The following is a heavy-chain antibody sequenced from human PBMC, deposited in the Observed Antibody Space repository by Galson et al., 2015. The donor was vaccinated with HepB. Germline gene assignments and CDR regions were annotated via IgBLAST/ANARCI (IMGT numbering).Heavy chain of an antibody. Sequence: LSLTCTVSGGSISSSSYYWGWIRQPPGKGLEWIGSIYYSGSTYYNPSLKSRVTISVDTSKNQFSLKLSSVTAADTAVYYCARLEVAFYYWGQGTLVTVSS. CDR3: ARLEVAFYY. J-gene: IGHJ4*02. V-gene: IGHV4-39*01. CDR1: GGSISSSSYY. D-gene: IGHD2-15*01. CDR2: IYYSGST.